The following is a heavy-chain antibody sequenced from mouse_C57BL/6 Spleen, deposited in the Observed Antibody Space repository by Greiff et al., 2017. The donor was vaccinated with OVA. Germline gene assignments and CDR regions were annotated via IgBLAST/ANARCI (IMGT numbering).Heavy chain of an antibody. Sequence: VQLQQSGTVLARPGASVKMSCKTSGYTFTSYWMHWVKQRPGQGLEWIGAIYPGNSDTSYNQKFKGKAKLTAVTSASTAYMELSSLTNEDSAVYYCTRRITTVYFDVWGTGTTVTVSS. CDR1: GYTFTSYW. V-gene: IGHV1-5*01. D-gene: IGHD1-1*01. J-gene: IGHJ1*03. CDR3: TRRITTVYFDV. CDR2: IYPGNSDT.